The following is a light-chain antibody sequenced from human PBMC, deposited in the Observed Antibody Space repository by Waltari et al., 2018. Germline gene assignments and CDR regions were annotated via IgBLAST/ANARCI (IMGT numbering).Light chain of an antibody. CDR1: QRISSH. CDR3: HQYHDWPQT. CDR2: GAS. J-gene: IGKJ1*01. V-gene: IGKV3-15*01. Sequence: EIVMTQSPATLSVSPGERATLSCRASQRISSHLAWYQQKPGQAHRPLIYGASTRAPGIPARVSGSGSGTEFTLTISRLQSEDFAVYCCHQYHDWPQTFGQGTKVELK.